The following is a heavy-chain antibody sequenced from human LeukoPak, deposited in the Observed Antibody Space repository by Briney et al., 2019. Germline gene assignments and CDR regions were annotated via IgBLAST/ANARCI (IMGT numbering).Heavy chain of an antibody. CDR2: IIPILGIA. J-gene: IGHJ4*02. Sequence: ASVKVSCKASGGTFSSYAISWVRQAPGQGLEWMGRIIPILGIANYAQKFQGRVTITADKSTSTAYMELSSLRSEDTAVYYCATPGIAAADFDYWSQGTLVTVSS. CDR1: GGTFSSYA. V-gene: IGHV1-69*04. D-gene: IGHD6-13*01. CDR3: ATPGIAAADFDY.